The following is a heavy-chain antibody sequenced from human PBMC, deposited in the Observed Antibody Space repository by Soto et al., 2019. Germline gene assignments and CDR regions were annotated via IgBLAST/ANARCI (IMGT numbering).Heavy chain of an antibody. J-gene: IGHJ2*01. V-gene: IGHV3-23*01. CDR1: GFTFSSWG. Sequence: GGALRLSCAASGFTFSSWGMSWVRQAPGKGLEWVSAISGSGGSTYYADSVKGRFTISRDNSKNTLYLQMNSLRAEDTAVYYCAKSGYGRSKHWYFDLWGRGTLVTVSS. CDR2: ISGSGGST. D-gene: IGHD1-1*01. CDR3: AKSGYGRSKHWYFDL.